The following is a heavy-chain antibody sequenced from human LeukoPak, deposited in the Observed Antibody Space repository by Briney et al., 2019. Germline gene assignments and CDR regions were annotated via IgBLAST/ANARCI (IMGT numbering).Heavy chain of an antibody. Sequence: GASVKVSCKASGYTFTGYYMHWVRQAPGKGLEWMGGFDPEDGETIYAQKFQGRVTMTEDTSTDTAYMELSSLRSEDTAVYYCATDGATTVTTLGFDYWGQGTLVTVSS. CDR1: GYTFTGYY. V-gene: IGHV1-24*01. D-gene: IGHD4-17*01. J-gene: IGHJ4*02. CDR3: ATDGATTVTTLGFDY. CDR2: FDPEDGET.